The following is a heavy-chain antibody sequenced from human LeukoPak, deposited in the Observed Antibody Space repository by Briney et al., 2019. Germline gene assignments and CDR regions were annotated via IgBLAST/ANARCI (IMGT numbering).Heavy chain of an antibody. CDR1: GYTFTSYA. CDR2: INTNTGNP. J-gene: IGHJ6*02. CDR3: ARDWKVVAALYYYYGMDV. D-gene: IGHD2-15*01. Sequence: GASVKVSCKASGYTFTSYAMNWVRQAPGQGLEWMGWINTNTGNPTYAQGFTGRFVFSLDTSVSTAYLQISSLKAEDTAVYYCARDWKVVAALYYYYGMDVWGQGTTVTVSS. V-gene: IGHV7-4-1*02.